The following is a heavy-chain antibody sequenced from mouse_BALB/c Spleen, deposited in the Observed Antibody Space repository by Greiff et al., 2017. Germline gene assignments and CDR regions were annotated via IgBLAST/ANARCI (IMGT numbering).Heavy chain of an antibody. D-gene: IGHD2-1*01. Sequence: VKLVESGPGLVAPSQSLSITCTVSGFSLTGYGVNWVRQPPGKGLEWLGMIWGDGSTDYNSALKSRLSISKDNSKSQVFLKMNSLRTDDTARYYCASTYGNYEDYAMDYVGQGTSVTVSS. V-gene: IGHV2-6-7*01. J-gene: IGHJ4*01. CDR3: ASTYGNYEDYAMDY. CDR2: IWGDGST. CDR1: GFSLTGYG.